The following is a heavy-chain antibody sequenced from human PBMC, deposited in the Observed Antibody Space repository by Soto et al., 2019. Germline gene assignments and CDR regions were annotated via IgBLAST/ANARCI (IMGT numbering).Heavy chain of an antibody. Sequence: QVQLVESGGGVVQPGRSLRLSCAASGFTFSSYGMHWVRQAPGKGLEWVAVIWYDGSNKYYADSVKGRFTISRDNSKNTLYLQMNSLRAEDTAVYYCARDLFEAYCGGDCFDWGQGTLVTVSS. CDR2: IWYDGSNK. CDR3: ARDLFEAYCGGDCFD. D-gene: IGHD2-21*02. CDR1: GFTFSSYG. V-gene: IGHV3-33*01. J-gene: IGHJ4*02.